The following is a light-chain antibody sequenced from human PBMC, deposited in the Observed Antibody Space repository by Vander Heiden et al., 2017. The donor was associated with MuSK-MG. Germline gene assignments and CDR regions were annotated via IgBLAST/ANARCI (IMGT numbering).Light chain of an antibody. Sequence: SLLTPPPSVPGPPGHMVTISCTGTSSNIGAGYDVPWYQQLPGTGPKLLIYGNSKRPSGLPDRFSGSKSGTSASLAITGLQAEDEADYYCQSYDSSRTVVVFGGGTKLTVL. CDR2: GNS. CDR3: QSYDSSRTVVV. J-gene: IGLJ2*01. V-gene: IGLV1-40*01. CDR1: SSNIGAGYD.